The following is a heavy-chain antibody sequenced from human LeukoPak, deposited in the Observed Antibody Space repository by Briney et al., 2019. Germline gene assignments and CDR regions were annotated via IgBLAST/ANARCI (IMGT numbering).Heavy chain of an antibody. Sequence: SQTLSLTCVISGDSVSSNSAAWNWIRQSPSRGLEWLGRTYYRSKWYNDYAVPVKSRITINPDTSKNQFSLQLNSVTPEDTAVYYCARGAWSSSWSGDDAFDIWGQGTMVTVSS. D-gene: IGHD6-13*01. CDR2: TYYRSKWYN. J-gene: IGHJ3*02. V-gene: IGHV6-1*01. CDR3: ARGAWSSSWSGDDAFDI. CDR1: GDSVSSNSAA.